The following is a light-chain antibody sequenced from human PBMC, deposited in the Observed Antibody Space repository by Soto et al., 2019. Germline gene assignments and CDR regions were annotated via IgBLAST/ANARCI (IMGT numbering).Light chain of an antibody. CDR2: AAS. J-gene: IGKJ1*01. Sequence: DIVMTESPATLYVSLGDRVNLSCRASQSLSSNLAWYQQKPGQAPRLLIYAASSWHTGIPSRFSGSGSGTDFTLTINRLEPEDFALYYCQQYGSSPPTFGQGTKVDIK. V-gene: IGKV3-20*01. CDR1: QSLSSN. CDR3: QQYGSSPPT.